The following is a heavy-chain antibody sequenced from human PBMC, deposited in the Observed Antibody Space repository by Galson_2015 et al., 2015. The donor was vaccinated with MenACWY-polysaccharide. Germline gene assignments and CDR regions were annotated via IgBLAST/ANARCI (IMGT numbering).Heavy chain of an antibody. D-gene: IGHD6-6*01. CDR1: GDSVSSHSGS. CDR3: ARIHSGSSSDFDS. CDR2: TYYRSKWYS. Sequence: CAISGDSVSSHSGSWHWVRQSPSRGLEWLGRTYYRSKWYSYYGASVKGRITINPDTSKNQFSLQLNSVTPEDTAAYYCARIHSGSSSDFDSWGQGTRATVSS. J-gene: IGHJ4*02. V-gene: IGHV6-1*01.